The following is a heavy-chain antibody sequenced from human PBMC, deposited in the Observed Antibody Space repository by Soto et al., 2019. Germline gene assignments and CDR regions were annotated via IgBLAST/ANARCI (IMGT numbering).Heavy chain of an antibody. Sequence: GGSLRLSCAASGFNFRSYAMSWVRQAPGKGLEWVSGISGSGDSTYYADSVKGRFTISRDNSKNTLYLQMNSLRAEDTAVYYCARDDIPGRAVAIYGMDVWGQGTTVTVSS. CDR1: GFNFRSYA. J-gene: IGHJ6*02. V-gene: IGHV3-23*01. CDR2: ISGSGDST. D-gene: IGHD6-19*01. CDR3: ARDDIPGRAVAIYGMDV.